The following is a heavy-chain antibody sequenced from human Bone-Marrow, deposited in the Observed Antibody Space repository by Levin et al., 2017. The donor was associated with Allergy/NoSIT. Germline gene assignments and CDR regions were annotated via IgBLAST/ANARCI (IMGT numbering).Heavy chain of an antibody. CDR1: GFTFEYSW. J-gene: IGHJ6*02. CDR3: VRDRTSGYDSDDGMAV. Sequence: GGSLRLSCGASGFTFEYSWMSWVRQAPGKGLEWVANLNPDGSEKYYVHSVKGRFTISRDNAEKSLFLQMNSLRVEDTAVYYCVRDRTSGYDSDDGMAVWGQGTTVTVSS. CDR2: LNPDGSEK. D-gene: IGHD5-12*01. V-gene: IGHV3-7*01.